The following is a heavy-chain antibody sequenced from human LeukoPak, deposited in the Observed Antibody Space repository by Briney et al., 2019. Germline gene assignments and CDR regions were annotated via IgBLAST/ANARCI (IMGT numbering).Heavy chain of an antibody. CDR2: INPTSGAT. J-gene: IGHJ4*02. V-gene: IGHV1-2*02. CDR1: GHSFTAYY. CDR3: ASWRGNVDSWSGPFDY. Sequence: ASVKVSCRPSGHSFTAYYIHWVGQPPAQEREWMGGINPTSGATNNAHKFEGRLTTTADTVISTAYMEMSRLTSDDTAVYSCASWRGNVDSWSGPFDYWGQGSLVTVSS. D-gene: IGHD3-3*01.